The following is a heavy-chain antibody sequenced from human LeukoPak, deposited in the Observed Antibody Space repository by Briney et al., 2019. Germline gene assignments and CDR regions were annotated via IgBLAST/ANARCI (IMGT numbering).Heavy chain of an antibody. Sequence: PSETLSLTCAVSGVSISSGDYYWSWIRQPPGKGLEWIGYIYYSGSTYYNPSLKSRVTISVDTSKNQFSLKLSSVTAADTAVYYCARVNINNWHSRDYWGQGTLVTVSS. CDR3: ARVNINNWHSRDY. CDR1: GVSISSGDYY. J-gene: IGHJ4*02. V-gene: IGHV4-30-4*01. D-gene: IGHD1-1*01. CDR2: IYYSGST.